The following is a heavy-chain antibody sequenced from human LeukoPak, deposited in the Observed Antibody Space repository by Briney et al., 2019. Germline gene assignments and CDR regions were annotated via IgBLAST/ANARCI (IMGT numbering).Heavy chain of an antibody. CDR1: GFTFSSYA. CDR2: ISYDGSNK. CDR3: ARSRDGYNLDY. Sequence: PGGSLRLSCAASGFTFSSYAMHWVRQAPGKGLEWVAVISYDGSNKYYADSVKGRFTISRDNSKNTLYLQMNSLRAKDTAVYYCARSRDGYNLDYWGQGTLVTVSS. J-gene: IGHJ4*02. D-gene: IGHD5-24*01. V-gene: IGHV3-30-3*01.